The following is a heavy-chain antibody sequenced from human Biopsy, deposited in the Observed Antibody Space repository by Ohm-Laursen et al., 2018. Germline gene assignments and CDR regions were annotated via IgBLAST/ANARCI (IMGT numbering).Heavy chain of an antibody. Sequence: SLRLSCAAPGFTLSSYALNWVRQAPGKGLEWVSSISAGSNYIYYTDSVKGRFTISRDNAQNSLYLQMNSLRAEDTAFYYCAVEYYDSSGYYNPEWFNPWGQGTLVTVSS. D-gene: IGHD3-22*01. CDR3: AVEYYDSSGYYNPEWFNP. CDR2: ISAGSNYI. CDR1: GFTLSSYA. V-gene: IGHV3-21*01. J-gene: IGHJ5*02.